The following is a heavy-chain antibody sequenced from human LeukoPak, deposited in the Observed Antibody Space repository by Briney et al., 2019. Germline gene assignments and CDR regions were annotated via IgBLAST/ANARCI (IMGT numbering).Heavy chain of an antibody. CDR3: ASRLRADYYYMDV. V-gene: IGHV1-69*13. J-gene: IGHJ6*03. Sequence: GASVKVSCKASGGTISSYAISWVRQAPGQGLEWMGGIIPIFGTANYAQKFQGRVTITADESTSTAYMELSSLRSEDTAVYYCASRLRADYYYMDVWGKGTTVTVSS. D-gene: IGHD4-17*01. CDR1: GGTISSYA. CDR2: IIPIFGTA.